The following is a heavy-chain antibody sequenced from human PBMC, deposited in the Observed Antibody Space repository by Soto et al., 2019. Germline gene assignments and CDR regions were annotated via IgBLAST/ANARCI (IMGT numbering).Heavy chain of an antibody. V-gene: IGHV3-30-3*01. J-gene: IGHJ4*02. CDR2: ISYDGSNK. Sequence: QVQLVESGGGVVQPGRSLRLSCAASGFTFSAYAMHWVRQAPGKGLEWVTFISYDGSNKYSADSVKGRFTISRDNSKNVLYLQMNSLRGEDTAVYYCARAGGDYGDYVFDYWGQGTLVTVSS. D-gene: IGHD4-17*01. CDR3: ARAGGDYGDYVFDY. CDR1: GFTFSAYA.